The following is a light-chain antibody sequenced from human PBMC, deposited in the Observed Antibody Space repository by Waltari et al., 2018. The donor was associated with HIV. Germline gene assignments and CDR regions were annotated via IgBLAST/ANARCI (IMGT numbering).Light chain of an antibody. Sequence: SYILTQPPSVSVAPGHTARVTCGGNNIGDKSVHWYRQKLGQAPVLVVYDDVKRPSGMSDRISGSNSGNTATLFISRVDVWDEAEYYCQVWDMTSDHFVFGPGTTVTVL. CDR1: NIGDKS. CDR2: DDV. J-gene: IGLJ1*01. CDR3: QVWDMTSDHFV. V-gene: IGLV3-21*02.